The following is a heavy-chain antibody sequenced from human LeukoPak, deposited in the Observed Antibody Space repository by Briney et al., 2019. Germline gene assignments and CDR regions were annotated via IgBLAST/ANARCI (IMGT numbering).Heavy chain of an antibody. J-gene: IGHJ3*01. V-gene: IGHV3-53*04. Sequence: PGGSLRLSCAASGFTFSRNYMSWVRQAPGKGLEWVSVIYSGGSTYYSDSVKGRFTISRHNSKNTVFLQMNSLRPEDTAVYYCARLRAPASFAFDLWGQGTMVTVSS. D-gene: IGHD2-2*01. CDR2: IYSGGST. CDR1: GFTFSRNY. CDR3: ARLRAPASFAFDL.